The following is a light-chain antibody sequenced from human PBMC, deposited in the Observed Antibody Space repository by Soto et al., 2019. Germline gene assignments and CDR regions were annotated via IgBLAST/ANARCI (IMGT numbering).Light chain of an antibody. CDR3: QQYGSSGT. J-gene: IGKJ1*01. Sequence: EIVLTQSPATLSLSPGGRATLSCRASQSVSLSLAWYQQKPGQAPRLLIYGASNRATGIPDRFSGSGSGTDFTLTISRLEPEDFAVYYCQQYGSSGTFGQGTKVDNK. CDR2: GAS. V-gene: IGKV3-20*01. CDR1: QSVSLS.